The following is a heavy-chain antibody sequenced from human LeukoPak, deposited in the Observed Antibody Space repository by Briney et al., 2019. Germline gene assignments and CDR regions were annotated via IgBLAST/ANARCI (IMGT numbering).Heavy chain of an antibody. CDR2: IYWNDDK. CDR3: AHSAPICSSTSCYSFTVAEYFQH. J-gene: IGHJ1*01. V-gene: IGHV2-5*01. CDR1: GFSLSTSGVG. Sequence: SGPTLVKPTQTLTLTCTFSGFSLSTSGVGVGWIRQPPGKALEWLALIYWNDDKRYSPSLKSRLTITKDTSKNQVVLTMTDMDPVDTATYYCAHSAPICSSTSCYSFTVAEYFQHWGQGTLVTVSS. D-gene: IGHD2-2*01.